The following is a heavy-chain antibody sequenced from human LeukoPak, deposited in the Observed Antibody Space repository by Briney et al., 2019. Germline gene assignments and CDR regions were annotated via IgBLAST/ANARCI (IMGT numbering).Heavy chain of an antibody. CDR2: ISTRSSYT. CDR1: GFTFSSQS. Sequence: AGGSLRLSCVASGFTFSSQSMNWVRQAPGKGLEWVSSISTRSSYTYYADSVKGRFTISRDNARNSLFLQMNSLRAEDTAVYYCAREPDYGDYALDYWGQGTLVTVSS. J-gene: IGHJ4*02. D-gene: IGHD4-17*01. V-gene: IGHV3-21*01. CDR3: AREPDYGDYALDY.